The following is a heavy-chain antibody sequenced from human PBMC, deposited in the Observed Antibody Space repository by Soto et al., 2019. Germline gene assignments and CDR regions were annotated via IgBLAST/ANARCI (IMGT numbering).Heavy chain of an antibody. CDR3: AGAFIGYYYYGMDV. J-gene: IGHJ6*02. CDR2: IKQDGSEK. D-gene: IGHD2-15*01. V-gene: IGHV3-7*04. Sequence: PVGSLRLSCAASGFTFSSYWMSWVRQAPGKGLEWVANIKQDGSEKYYVDSVKGRFTIPRDNAKNSLYLQMNSLRAEDTAVYYCAGAFIGYYYYGMDVWGQGTTVTVSS. CDR1: GFTFSSYW.